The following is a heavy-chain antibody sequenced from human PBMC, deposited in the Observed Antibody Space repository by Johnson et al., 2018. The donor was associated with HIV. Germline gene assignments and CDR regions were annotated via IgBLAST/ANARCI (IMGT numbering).Heavy chain of an antibody. CDR3: ARERSPGIAARDDAFDI. V-gene: IGHV3-7*05. J-gene: IGHJ3*02. D-gene: IGHD6-6*01. CDR2: IKQDGSEK. Sequence: VQLVESGGGLVQPGGSLRLSCAASGFTFSSYWMSWVRQAPGKGLEWVANIKQDGSEKYDVDSVKGRFTISRENAKNSLYLQMNSLRAEDTAVYYCARERSPGIAARDDAFDIWGQWTMVTVSS. CDR1: GFTFSSYW.